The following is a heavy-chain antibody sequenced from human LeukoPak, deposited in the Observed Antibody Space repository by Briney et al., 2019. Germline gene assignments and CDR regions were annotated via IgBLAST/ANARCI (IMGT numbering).Heavy chain of an antibody. J-gene: IGHJ3*02. CDR2: INPNSGGT. CDR3: ASGIKSILVGAHDAFDI. Sequence: ASVKVSCKASGYTFTGYYMHWVRQAPGQGLEWMGWINPNSGGTNYAQRFQGRVTMTRDTSISTAYMELSRLRSDDTAVYYCASGIKSILVGAHDAFDIWGQGTMVTVSS. D-gene: IGHD1-26*01. V-gene: IGHV1-2*02. CDR1: GYTFTGYY.